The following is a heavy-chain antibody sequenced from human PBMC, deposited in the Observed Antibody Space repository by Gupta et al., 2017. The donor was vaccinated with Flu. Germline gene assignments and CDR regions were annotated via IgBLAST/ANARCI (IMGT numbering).Heavy chain of an antibody. V-gene: IGHV3-23*01. CDR1: GFTFCEYA. Sequence: EVQLLDSGGGLVQPGWSLRLSCTASGFTFCEYALPWVRQAPGKGLEWVSALSATGLSTYYADSVKGRFNISRDNSKETLYLQMHSLRAEDTAVYYGAKDWSYYSESSSYYWGFFDYWGRGTLVTVSS. CDR3: AKDWSYYSESSSYYWGFFDY. J-gene: IGHJ4*02. CDR2: LSATGLST. D-gene: IGHD3-22*01.